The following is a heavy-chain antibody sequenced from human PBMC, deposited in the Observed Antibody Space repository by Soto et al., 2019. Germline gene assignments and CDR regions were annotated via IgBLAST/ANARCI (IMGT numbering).Heavy chain of an antibody. D-gene: IGHD2-8*01. CDR3: ARAVSHFYHYYYMDV. V-gene: IGHV1-18*01. CDR2: ISAFNGNT. J-gene: IGHJ6*03. Sequence: QVPLVQSGAEVKKSGASVKVSCKASGYTFTTYDISWVRQAPGHGLEWMGWISAFNGNTNYAQKLQGRVTMTTDTSTSTAYMELRSLRSDDTAVYYCARAVSHFYHYYYMDVWGKGNTVTVSS. CDR1: GYTFTTYD.